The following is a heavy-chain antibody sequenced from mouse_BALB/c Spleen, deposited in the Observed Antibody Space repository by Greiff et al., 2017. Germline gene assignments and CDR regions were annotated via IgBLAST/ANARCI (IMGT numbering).Heavy chain of an antibody. V-gene: IGHV5-12-1*01. D-gene: IGHD2-2*01. J-gene: IGHJ2*01. CDR3: ARHGLRRDYFDY. Sequence: EVKVVESGGGLVKPGGSLKLSCAASGFAFSSYDMSWVRQTPEKRLEWVAYISSGGGSTYYPDTVKGRFTISRDNAKNTLYLQMSSLKSEDTAMYYCARHGLRRDYFDYWGQGTTLTVSS. CDR2: ISSGGGST. CDR1: GFAFSSYD.